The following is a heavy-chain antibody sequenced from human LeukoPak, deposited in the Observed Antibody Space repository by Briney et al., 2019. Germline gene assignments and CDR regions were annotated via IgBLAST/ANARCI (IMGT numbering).Heavy chain of an antibody. Sequence: SETLSLTCTVSGGSISSYYWSWIRQPPGKGLEWIGYIYYSGSTNYNPSLKSRVTISVDTSKNQFSLKLSSVTAADTAVYYCARDSSGWYGAGYYYGMDVWGQGTTVTVSS. D-gene: IGHD6-19*01. CDR1: GGSISSYY. CDR3: ARDSSGWYGAGYYYGMDV. J-gene: IGHJ6*02. CDR2: IYYSGST. V-gene: IGHV4-59*01.